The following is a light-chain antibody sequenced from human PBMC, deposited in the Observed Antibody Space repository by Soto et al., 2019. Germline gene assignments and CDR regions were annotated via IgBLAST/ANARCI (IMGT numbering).Light chain of an antibody. CDR1: SSNIGGNS. J-gene: IGLJ1*01. V-gene: IGLV1-51*01. Sequence: QSVMTQPPSVSAAPGQKVTISCSGSSSNIGGNSVSWYQQLPGSAPKLLIYDDNKRPSGIPDRFSGSKSGTSATLGITGFQTGDEADYYCGSWDSSLSDYVFGTGTQLTVL. CDR3: GSWDSSLSDYV. CDR2: DDN.